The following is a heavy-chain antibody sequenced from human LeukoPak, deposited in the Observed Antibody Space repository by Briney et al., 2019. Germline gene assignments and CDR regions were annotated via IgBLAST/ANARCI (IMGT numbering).Heavy chain of an antibody. CDR3: ARVTTGGYYNY. CDR1: GGSISSGSYY. D-gene: IGHD3-22*01. Sequence: SETLSLTCTVSGGSISSGSYYWSWIRQPAGKGLEWIGRIYTSGSTNYNPSLKSRVTISLDTSEDHFSLKLSSVTAADTAVYYCARVTTGGYYNYWGQGTLVTVSS. J-gene: IGHJ4*02. V-gene: IGHV4-61*02. CDR2: IYTSGST.